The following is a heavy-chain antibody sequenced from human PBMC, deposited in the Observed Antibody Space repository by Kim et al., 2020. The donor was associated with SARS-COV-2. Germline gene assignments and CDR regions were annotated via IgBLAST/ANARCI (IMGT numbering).Heavy chain of an antibody. CDR3: ARGRRIAAAGTHRVGYYGMDV. J-gene: IGHJ6*02. D-gene: IGHD6-13*01. Sequence: SETLSLTCAVYGGSFSGYYWSWIRQPPGKGLEWIGEINHSGSTNYNPSLKSRVTISVDTSKNQFSLKLSSVTAADTAVYYCARGRRIAAAGTHRVGYYGMDVWGQGTTFTVSS. V-gene: IGHV4-34*01. CDR2: INHSGST. CDR1: GGSFSGYY.